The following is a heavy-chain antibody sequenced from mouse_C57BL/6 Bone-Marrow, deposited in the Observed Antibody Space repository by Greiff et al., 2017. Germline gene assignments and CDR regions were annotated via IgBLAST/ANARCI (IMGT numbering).Heavy chain of an antibody. CDR1: GFSLSTSGMG. CDR2: IYWDDDK. Sequence: QVTLQVSGPGILQSSQTLSLTCSFSGFSLSTSGMGVSWIRQPSGKGLVWLAHIYWDDDKRYNPSLKSRLTISKDTSRNQVFLKITSVDTADTATYYGARLHYYGSLWYCDVWGTGTTVTVSS. D-gene: IGHD1-1*01. V-gene: IGHV8-12*01. J-gene: IGHJ1*03. CDR3: ARLHYYGSLWYCDV.